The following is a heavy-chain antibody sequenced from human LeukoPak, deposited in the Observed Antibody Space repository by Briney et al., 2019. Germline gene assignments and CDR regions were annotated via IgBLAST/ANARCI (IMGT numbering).Heavy chain of an antibody. V-gene: IGHV4-59*01. Sequence: PSETLSLTCTVSAGSISSYYWSWIRQPPGKGLEWIGYIYYSGSIKYNPSLKSRVTMSVDTSKNQFSLKLSSVTAADTAVYYCARGSWIQSSPAIYYFDYWGQGTLVTVSS. D-gene: IGHD5-18*01. CDR2: IYYSGSI. CDR3: ARGSWIQSSPAIYYFDY. J-gene: IGHJ4*02. CDR1: AGSISSYY.